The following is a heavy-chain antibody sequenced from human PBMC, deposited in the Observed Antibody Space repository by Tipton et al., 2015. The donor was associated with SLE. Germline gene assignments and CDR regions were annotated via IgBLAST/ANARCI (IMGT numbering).Heavy chain of an antibody. CDR2: ISNSGSII. Sequence: SLRLSCAASGFTFSTYEMNWVRQAPGKGLEWVSYISNSGSIIYYADSVKGRFTISRDNAKNSLYLQMNSLTAEDTAVYYCVRNDYDFWSGYYYFDYWGQGTLVTVSS. J-gene: IGHJ4*02. CDR3: VRNDYDFWSGYYYFDY. D-gene: IGHD3-3*01. CDR1: GFTFSTYE. V-gene: IGHV3-48*03.